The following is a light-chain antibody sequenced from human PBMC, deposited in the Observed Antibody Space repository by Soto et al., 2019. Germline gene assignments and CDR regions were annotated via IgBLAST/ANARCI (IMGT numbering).Light chain of an antibody. Sequence: SYELTQPPSMSVSPGQTASITCAGDRLADKFVSWYQQKPGQSPLLVSYQDTKRPSGIPERFSGSKTGETATLTIRGTQTMDEADYYCQAWGSSSAVFGGGTKVTVL. CDR3: QAWGSSSAV. V-gene: IGLV3-1*01. CDR2: QDT. CDR1: RLADKF. J-gene: IGLJ2*01.